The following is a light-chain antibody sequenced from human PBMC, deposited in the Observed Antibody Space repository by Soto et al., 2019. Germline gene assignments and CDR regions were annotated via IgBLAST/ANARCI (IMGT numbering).Light chain of an antibody. V-gene: IGKV1-5*03. CDR1: QSINIL. Sequence: DIQMTQSPSTLSASVGDRVTITCRASQSINILLAWYQKKPGKVPNLLIQKASSLESGVPSRFSGSGSGTEFTLTISSLQPDDFATYYCQQYNSFFPTFGQGTKLEIK. J-gene: IGKJ2*01. CDR2: KAS. CDR3: QQYNSFFPT.